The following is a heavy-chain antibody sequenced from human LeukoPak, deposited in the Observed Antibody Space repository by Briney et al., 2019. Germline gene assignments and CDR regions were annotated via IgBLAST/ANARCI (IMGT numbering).Heavy chain of an antibody. V-gene: IGHV1-69*01. Sequence: GSSVKVSCKASGGTFSSYAISWVRQAPGQGLEWMGGIIPIFGTANYAQKFQGRVTITADESTSTAYMELSSLRSEDTAVYYCARDVEVVGASEPPPLDYWGQGTLVTVSS. D-gene: IGHD1-26*01. CDR2: IIPIFGTA. CDR1: GGTFSSYA. CDR3: ARDVEVVGASEPPPLDY. J-gene: IGHJ4*02.